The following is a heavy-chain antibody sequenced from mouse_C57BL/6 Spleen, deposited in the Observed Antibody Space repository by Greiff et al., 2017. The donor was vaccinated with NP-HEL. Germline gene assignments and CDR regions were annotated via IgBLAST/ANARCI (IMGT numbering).Heavy chain of an antibody. CDR1: GYTFTSYW. J-gene: IGHJ3*01. V-gene: IGHV1-64*01. Sequence: QVQLQQSGAELVKPGASVKLSCKASGYTFTSYWMHWVKQRPGQGLEWIGMIHPNSGSTNYNEKFKSKATLTVDKSSSTAYMQLSSLTSEDSAVYYCAREVTGSWFAYWGQGTLVTVSA. D-gene: IGHD4-1*01. CDR3: AREVTGSWFAY. CDR2: IHPNSGST.